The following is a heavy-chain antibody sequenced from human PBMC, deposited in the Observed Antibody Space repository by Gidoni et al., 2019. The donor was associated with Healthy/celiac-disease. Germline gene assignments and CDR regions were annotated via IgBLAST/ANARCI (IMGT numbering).Heavy chain of an antibody. V-gene: IGHV3-15*01. Sequence: EVQLVESGGGLVKPGGSLRLSCAASGFTFSNAWMSWVRQAPGKGLEWVGRIKSKTDGGTTDYAAPVKGRFTISRDDSKNTLYLQMNSLKTEDTAVYYCTTDTAMVTSFDYWGQGTLVTVSS. CDR1: GFTFSNAW. D-gene: IGHD5-18*01. J-gene: IGHJ4*02. CDR2: IKSKTDGGTT. CDR3: TTDTAMVTSFDY.